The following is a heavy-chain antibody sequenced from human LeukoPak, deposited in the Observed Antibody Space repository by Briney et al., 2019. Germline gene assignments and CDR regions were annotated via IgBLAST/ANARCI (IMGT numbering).Heavy chain of an antibody. CDR2: ISYDGSNK. D-gene: IGHD5-18*01. CDR1: GFTFSSYA. V-gene: IGHV3-30-3*01. CDR3: ARADSRGYSLDY. Sequence: GGSLRLSCAASGFTFSSYAMHWVRQAPGKGLEWVAVISYDGSNKYYADSVKGRFTISRDNSKNTLYLQMNSLRAEDTAVYYCARADSRGYSLDYWGQGTLVTVSS. J-gene: IGHJ4*02.